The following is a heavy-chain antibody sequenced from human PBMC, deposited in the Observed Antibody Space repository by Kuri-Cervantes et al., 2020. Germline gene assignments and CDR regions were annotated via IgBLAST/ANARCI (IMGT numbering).Heavy chain of an antibody. V-gene: IGHV4-38-2*02. CDR1: GYSISSGHY. J-gene: IGHJ4*02. CDR3: ARRPPESAFDY. Sequence: SETLSLTCTVSGYSISSGHYWGWIRQPPGKGLEWIGSIYYSGSTYYNPSLKSRVTISVDTSKNQFSLKLSSVTAADTAVYYCARRPPESAFDYWGQGTLVTVSS. CDR2: IYYSGST.